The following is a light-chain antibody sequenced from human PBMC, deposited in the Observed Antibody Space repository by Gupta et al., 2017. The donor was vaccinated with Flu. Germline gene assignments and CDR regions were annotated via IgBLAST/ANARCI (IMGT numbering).Light chain of an antibody. CDR2: GAS. Sequence: EIVLTQSPGTLSLSPGERATLSCRASQSVSSSYLAWYQQKPGQAPRLLIYGASSRATGIPDRFSGSGSGTDFTLTISRLEPEDFAGYYCQQPQTFGQGTKVEIK. CDR1: QSVSSSY. J-gene: IGKJ1*01. V-gene: IGKV3-20*01. CDR3: QQPQT.